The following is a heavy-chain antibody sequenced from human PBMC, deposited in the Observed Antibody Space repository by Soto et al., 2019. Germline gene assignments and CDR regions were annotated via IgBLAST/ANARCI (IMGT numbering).Heavy chain of an antibody. CDR1: GGTFSSYA. V-gene: IGHV1-69*01. CDR2: TSPIFGTA. Sequence: QVQLVQSGAEVKKPGSSVKVSCKASGGTFSSYAISWVRQAPGQGLEWMGGTSPIFGTANYAQKFQGRVTITADESTSTAYRAQSSLRSEDTAVYYCARDPLGQFLEWPHRGQGALVTVSS. D-gene: IGHD3-3*01. J-gene: IGHJ4*02. CDR3: ARDPLGQFLEWPH.